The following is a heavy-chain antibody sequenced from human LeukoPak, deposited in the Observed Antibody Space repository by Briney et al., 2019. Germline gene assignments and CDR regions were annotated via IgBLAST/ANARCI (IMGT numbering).Heavy chain of an antibody. Sequence: PGGSLRLSCAASRFTFSSYSMNWVRQAPGKGLEWVSSISSSSSYIYYADSVKGRFTISRDNAKNSLYLQMNSLRAEDTAVYYCARDARTSWGNDYWGQGTLVTVSS. V-gene: IGHV3-21*01. J-gene: IGHJ4*02. CDR1: RFTFSSYS. CDR3: ARDARTSWGNDY. D-gene: IGHD2-2*01. CDR2: ISSSSSYI.